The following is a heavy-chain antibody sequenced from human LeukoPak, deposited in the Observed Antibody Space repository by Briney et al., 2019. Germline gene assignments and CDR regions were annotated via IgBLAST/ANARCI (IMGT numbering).Heavy chain of an antibody. CDR1: GCSISSFY. CDR3: ARVRARATVTLFDY. Sequence: SENLSFTGSGSGCSISSFYWGWLRPPPGQGLKGIGYIYYSGSTKYIPSLKSRITISVDTSKNQFSLKLSSVTAADTAVYYCARVRARATVTLFDYWGQGTLVTVSS. D-gene: IGHD4-17*01. J-gene: IGHJ4*02. V-gene: IGHV4-59*01. CDR2: IYYSGST.